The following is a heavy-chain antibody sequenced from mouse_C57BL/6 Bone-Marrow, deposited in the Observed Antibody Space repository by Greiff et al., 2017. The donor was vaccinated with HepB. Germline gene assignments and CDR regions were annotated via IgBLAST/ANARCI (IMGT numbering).Heavy chain of an antibody. CDR2: IYPSDSET. CDR3: ARAYYYGSSYCWYFDV. J-gene: IGHJ1*03. D-gene: IGHD1-1*01. Sequence: LQQPGAELVRPGSSVKLSCKASGYTFTSYWMDWVKQRPGQGLEWIGNIYPSDSETHYIQKFKDKATLTVDKSSSIASMQLSSLTSEDSAVYYCARAYYYGSSYCWYFDVWGTGTTVTVSS. V-gene: IGHV1-61*01. CDR1: GYTFTSYW.